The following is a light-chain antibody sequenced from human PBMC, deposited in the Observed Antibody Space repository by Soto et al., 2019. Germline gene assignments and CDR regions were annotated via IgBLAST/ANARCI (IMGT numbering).Light chain of an antibody. V-gene: IGKV1-39*01. CDR3: QQSYSPRGCT. CDR2: AAS. CDR1: QSISSY. J-gene: IGKJ2*02. Sequence: DIQMTQSPSSLSASVGDRVTITCRASQSISSYLNWYQQKPGKAPKLLIYAASSLQSGVPSRFSGSGSGTDFTLTISSLQPEDFATYYCQQSYSPRGCTFGQGTKLEIK.